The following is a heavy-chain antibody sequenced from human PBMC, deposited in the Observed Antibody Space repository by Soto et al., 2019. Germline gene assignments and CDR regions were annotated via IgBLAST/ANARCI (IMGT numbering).Heavy chain of an antibody. Sequence: ASETLSLTCTVSGGSINTPGFYWTWIRQPPGKGLEWIASIYYSGSTYYNPSLQSRVTISVDTSKNQFSLKLGSVTAADTAIYYCARRTGSRFDYWGPGNLVTVSS. D-gene: IGHD6-19*01. CDR3: ARRTGSRFDY. V-gene: IGHV4-39*01. J-gene: IGHJ4*02. CDR1: GGSINTPGFY. CDR2: IYYSGST.